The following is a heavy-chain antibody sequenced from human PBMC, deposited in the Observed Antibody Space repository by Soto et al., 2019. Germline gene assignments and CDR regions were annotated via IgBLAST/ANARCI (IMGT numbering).Heavy chain of an antibody. D-gene: IGHD6-13*01. J-gene: IGHJ5*02. CDR2: ISGSGGST. CDR1: GFTFSSYA. CDR3: AKEGPIAAAGTFGPGPKYYNWFDP. Sequence: GGSLRLSCAASGFTFSSYAMSWVRQAPGKGLEWVSAISGSGGSTYYADSVKGRFTISRDNSKNTLYLQMNSLRAEDTAVYYCAKEGPIAAAGTFGPGPKYYNWFDPWGQGTLVTVSS. V-gene: IGHV3-23*01.